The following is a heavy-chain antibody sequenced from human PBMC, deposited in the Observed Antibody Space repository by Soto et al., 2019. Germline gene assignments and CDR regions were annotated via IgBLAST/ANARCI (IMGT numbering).Heavy chain of an antibody. Sequence: PGGSLRLSCAASGFTFSSYAMHWVRQAPGKGLEWVAVISYDGRNKYYADSVKGRFTISRDNSKNTLFLHLNSLRADDTGVYYCAKSPRSGYESPWDYWGQGTQVTVSS. J-gene: IGHJ4*02. CDR2: ISYDGRNK. CDR1: GFTFSSYA. CDR3: AKSPRSGYESPWDY. D-gene: IGHD5-12*01. V-gene: IGHV3-30-3*02.